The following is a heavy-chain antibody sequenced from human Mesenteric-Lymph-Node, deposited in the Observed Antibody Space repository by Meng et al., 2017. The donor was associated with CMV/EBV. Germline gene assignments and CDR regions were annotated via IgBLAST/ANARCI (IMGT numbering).Heavy chain of an antibody. CDR3: ASGPNTNWGSHY. CDR2: MNPNSGNT. J-gene: IGHJ4*02. D-gene: IGHD7-27*01. CDR1: GYTFTSYD. V-gene: IGHV1-8*01. Sequence: ASVKVSCKASGYTFTSYDINWVRQATGQGLEWMGWMNPNSGNTGYAQKFQGRVTMTRNTSISTAYMELSSLRSEDTAVYYCASGPNTNWGSHYWGQGTLVTVSS.